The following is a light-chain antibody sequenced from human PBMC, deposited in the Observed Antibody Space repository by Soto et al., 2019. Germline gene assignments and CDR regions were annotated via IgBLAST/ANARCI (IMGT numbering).Light chain of an antibody. CDR3: KKSNNWSSP. CDR1: QSVSSY. Sequence: EIVLTQSPATLSLSPGERATLSCRASQSVSSYLAWYQQKPGQAPRLLIYDASNRATGITARFSGSGPGTDFTLTISSLEPEDFAVYYCKKSNNWSSPFGGGTKVEIK. J-gene: IGKJ4*01. V-gene: IGKV3-11*01. CDR2: DAS.